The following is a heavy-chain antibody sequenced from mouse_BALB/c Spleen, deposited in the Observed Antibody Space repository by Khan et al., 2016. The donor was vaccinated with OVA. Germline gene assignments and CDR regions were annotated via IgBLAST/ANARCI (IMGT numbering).Heavy chain of an antibody. J-gene: IGHJ3*01. CDR2: ISTHYGDA. CDR3: ARGRGEERLAY. Sequence: QVQLQQPGAELVRPGVSVKISCKGSGYTFTDYAMHWVKQSPAKSLEWIGVISTHYGDASYNQKFKGKATMTVDKSSSTAYMELARLTSEDSAICDCARGRGEERLAYWGQGTLVTVSA. V-gene: IGHV1S137*01. CDR1: GYTFTDYA.